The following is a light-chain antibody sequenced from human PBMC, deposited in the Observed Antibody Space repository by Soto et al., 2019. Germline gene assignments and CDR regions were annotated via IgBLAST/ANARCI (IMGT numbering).Light chain of an antibody. CDR2: KTS. Sequence: DIQMTQSPSTLSASVGDRVTITCRASQSISNWLAWYQQRPGKAPKLLIYKTSSLEGGVPSRFSGSGSGTECTLTISSLQPDDFATYYCKQYNTYSRTFGQGTKVEIK. J-gene: IGKJ1*01. CDR1: QSISNW. CDR3: KQYNTYSRT. V-gene: IGKV1-5*03.